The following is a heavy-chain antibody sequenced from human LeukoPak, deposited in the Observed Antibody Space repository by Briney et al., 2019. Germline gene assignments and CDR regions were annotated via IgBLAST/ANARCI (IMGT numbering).Heavy chain of an antibody. CDR3: ARAPYSGYGRWSYYYYYMDV. CDR2: IYVSGSA. CDR1: GDSISYFY. V-gene: IGHV4-4*07. D-gene: IGHD5-12*01. J-gene: IGHJ6*03. Sequence: SETLSLTCSVSGDSISYFYCSWIWLAGAKGLGWIGRIYVSGSADYNASLKSRVTISVATSKNQLSLKVISVTAADTAVYYWARAPYSGYGRWSYYYYYMDVWGKGTTVTISS.